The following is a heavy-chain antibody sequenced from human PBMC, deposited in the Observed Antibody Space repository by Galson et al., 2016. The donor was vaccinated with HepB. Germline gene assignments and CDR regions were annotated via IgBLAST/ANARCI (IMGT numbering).Heavy chain of an antibody. CDR1: GFTLGYSW. J-gene: IGHJ4*02. CDR2: IKQDGSEK. Sequence: SLRLSCAASGFTLGYSWMSWVRQAPGKGLEWVANIKQDGSEKYYVDSVKGRFSISRDNAEDSLYLQMNSLRVEDTAVYYCARVGYKGYGFDFWGQGTLVTVSS. CDR3: ARVGYKGYGFDF. V-gene: IGHV3-7*01. D-gene: IGHD1-14*01.